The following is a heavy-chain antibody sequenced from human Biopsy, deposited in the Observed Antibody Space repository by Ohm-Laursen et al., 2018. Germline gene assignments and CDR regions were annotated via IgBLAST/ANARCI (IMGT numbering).Heavy chain of an antibody. V-gene: IGHV1-69*06. CDR1: GYTFTTYD. Sequence: SVKVSCKASGYTFTTYDINWVRQAPGQGLEWLGGNIPILGTGNYAQKFQDRVTVAADTSTSTAAMELRSLRSDDTAVYYCATKLTGYFHHWGQGTLVIVSS. J-gene: IGHJ1*01. CDR2: NIPILGTG. D-gene: IGHD3-9*01. CDR3: ATKLTGYFHH.